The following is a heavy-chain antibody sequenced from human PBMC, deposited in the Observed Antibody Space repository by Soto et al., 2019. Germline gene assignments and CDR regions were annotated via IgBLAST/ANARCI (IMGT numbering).Heavy chain of an antibody. J-gene: IGHJ4*02. Sequence: SETLSLTCTVSGGSISSYYWSWIRQPPGKGLEWIGYIYYSGSTNYNPSLKSRVTISVDTSKNQFSLKLSSVTAADTAVYYCARVSGGSWLPVDYWGQGTLVTVSS. CDR1: GGSISSYY. CDR3: ARVSGGSWLPVDY. V-gene: IGHV4-59*01. CDR2: IYYSGST. D-gene: IGHD6-13*01.